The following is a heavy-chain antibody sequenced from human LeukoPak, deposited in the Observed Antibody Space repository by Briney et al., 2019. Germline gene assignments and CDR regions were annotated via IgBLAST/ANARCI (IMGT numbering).Heavy chain of an antibody. CDR1: GGSFSGYY. CDR2: INHSGST. CDR3: AREGCSRTTCPDYYYYYMDV. Sequence: PSETLSLTCAVYGGSFSGYYWSWIRQPPGKGLEWIGEINHSGSTNYNPSLKSRVTISVDTSKNQFSLKLSSVTAADTAVYYCAREGCSRTTCPDYYYYYMDVWGKGITVTVSS. J-gene: IGHJ6*03. V-gene: IGHV4-34*01. D-gene: IGHD2-2*01.